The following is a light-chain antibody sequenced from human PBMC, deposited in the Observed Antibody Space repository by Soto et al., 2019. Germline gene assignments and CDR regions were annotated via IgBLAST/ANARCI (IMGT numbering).Light chain of an antibody. CDR1: QGIKTN. CDR3: QQLYSDPLR. V-gene: IGKV1-9*01. Sequence: EIQLTQSPTSLSASVGATVSITCRASQGIKTNLAWYPQKPGKAPKFLIFGACSLQRGVPSRFSGRGSGTDFTLTIGSLQSEDFATYYCQQLYSDPLRFGGGTKVESK. CDR2: GAC. J-gene: IGKJ4*01.